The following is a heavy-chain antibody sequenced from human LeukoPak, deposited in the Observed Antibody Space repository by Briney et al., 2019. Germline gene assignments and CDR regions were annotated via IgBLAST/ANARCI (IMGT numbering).Heavy chain of an antibody. CDR1: GYSFTTYL. Sequence: GESLKISCQASGYSFTTYLINWVRQMPGKGLEWMGRIDPSDSHANYNPSFQGHVTISADKSISTAYLQWSSLKASDTAMYYCARHVGRPSYFDYWGQGTLVTVSS. CDR2: IDPSDSHA. CDR3: ARHVGRPSYFDY. D-gene: IGHD2-15*01. J-gene: IGHJ4*02. V-gene: IGHV5-10-1*01.